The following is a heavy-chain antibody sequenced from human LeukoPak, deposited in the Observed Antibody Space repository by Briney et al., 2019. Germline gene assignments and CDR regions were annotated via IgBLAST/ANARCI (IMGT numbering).Heavy chain of an antibody. Sequence: DSVKVSCKASGYTFTSYAIRWVRQAPGQGLEWMGWISADNGNTDYAQRFQDRVTMTTDTSTSTAYMELSSLRSDDTAVYYCARTRGSHISMAYLDYWGQGTLVTVSS. J-gene: IGHJ4*02. V-gene: IGHV1-18*01. D-gene: IGHD2/OR15-2a*01. CDR2: ISADNGNT. CDR3: ARTRGSHISMAYLDY. CDR1: GYTFTSYA.